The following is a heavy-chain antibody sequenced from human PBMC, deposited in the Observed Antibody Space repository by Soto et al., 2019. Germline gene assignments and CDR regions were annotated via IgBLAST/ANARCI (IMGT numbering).Heavy chain of an antibody. J-gene: IGHJ4*02. Sequence: PGGSLRLSCAASGFTFSSYGMHWVRQAPGKGLEWVAVIWYDGSNKYYADSVKGRFTISRDNSKNTLYLQMNSLRAEDTAVYYCARDFRIAAASTWGQGPLVTVSS. CDR3: ARDFRIAAAST. V-gene: IGHV3-33*01. CDR2: IWYDGSNK. CDR1: GFTFSSYG. D-gene: IGHD6-13*01.